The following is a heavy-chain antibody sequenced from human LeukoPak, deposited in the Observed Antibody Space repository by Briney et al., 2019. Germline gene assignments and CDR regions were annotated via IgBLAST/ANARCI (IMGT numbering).Heavy chain of an antibody. Sequence: GGSLRLSCAASGFTFSRYAMSWVRQAPGKGLEWVSVISANAGSTYYADSVKGRFAISRDNSKNTLYLQMSSLRAEDTAVYYCAKEGEYSTGYYYFDCWGQGTLVTVSS. J-gene: IGHJ4*02. CDR1: GFTFSRYA. CDR2: ISANAGST. D-gene: IGHD2-8*02. V-gene: IGHV3-23*01. CDR3: AKEGEYSTGYYYFDC.